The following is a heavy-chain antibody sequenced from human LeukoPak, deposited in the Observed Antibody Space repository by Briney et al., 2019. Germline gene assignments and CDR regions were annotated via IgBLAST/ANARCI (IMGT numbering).Heavy chain of an antibody. CDR2: IYYSGST. V-gene: IGHV4-59*01. CDR1: GGSISSYY. Sequence: SETLSLTCTLSGGSISSYYWSWIRQPPGKGLEWIGYIYYSGSTNYNPSLKSRVTISVDTSKNQFSLKLSSVTAADTAVYYCARDDQDAFDIWGQGTMVTVSS. J-gene: IGHJ3*02. CDR3: ARDDQDAFDI. D-gene: IGHD2-2*01.